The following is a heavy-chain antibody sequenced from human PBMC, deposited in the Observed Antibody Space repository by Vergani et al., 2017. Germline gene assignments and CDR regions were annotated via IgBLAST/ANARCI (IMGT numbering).Heavy chain of an antibody. D-gene: IGHD3-16*01. CDR2: IYNSGST. V-gene: IGHV4-59*01. J-gene: IGHJ5*02. CDR1: GGSISSYY. CDR3: ASEDWGSYYPS. Sequence: QVQLQESGPGLVKPSETLSLTCTVSGGSISSYYWSWIRQPPGKGLEWIGDIYNSGSTNYNPSLKSRVTISVDTSKNQFSLKLRSVTAADTAVYYCASEDWGSYYPSWGQGTLVTVS.